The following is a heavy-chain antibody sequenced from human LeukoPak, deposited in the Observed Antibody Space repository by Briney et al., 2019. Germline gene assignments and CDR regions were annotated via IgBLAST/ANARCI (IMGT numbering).Heavy chain of an antibody. V-gene: IGHV1-3*01. J-gene: IGHJ4*02. D-gene: IGHD3-10*01. Sequence: GGSVEVSCKNSGYKFPRYTMHWVRQAPGQNPEWMGSINGDNGNTKYSEKFQDRVTFTRDTSASSAYMELSSLRSEDTAVYYCARSSSGTYHYWGQGTLVTVSS. CDR2: INGDNGNT. CDR1: GYKFPRYT. CDR3: ARSSSGTYHY.